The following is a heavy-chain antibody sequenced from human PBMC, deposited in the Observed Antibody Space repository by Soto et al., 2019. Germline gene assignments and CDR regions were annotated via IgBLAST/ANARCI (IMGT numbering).Heavy chain of an antibody. J-gene: IGHJ4*02. V-gene: IGHV4-34*01. D-gene: IGHD2-15*01. CDR2: VNHSGST. Sequence: SETLSLTCAVYGASFSGYYWSWIRQPPGKGLEWIGEVNHSGSTNYNPSLKSRVTISVDTSKNQFSLKLSSVTAADTAVYYCARVAAAVVAPFAHWARGTLVTASS. CDR3: ARVAAAVVAPFAH. CDR1: GASFSGYY.